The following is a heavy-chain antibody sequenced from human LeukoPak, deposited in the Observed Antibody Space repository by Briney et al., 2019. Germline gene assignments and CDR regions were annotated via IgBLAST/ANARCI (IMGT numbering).Heavy chain of an antibody. CDR2: SSAYNGNR. J-gene: IGHJ4*02. Sequence: GASVKVSCKASSYTCTSYGISRARHAPGQALELMGWSSAYNGNRNYAQKLQGRVTMTTDASTSTAYKELRSLRSDDTAVYYFARDWREIGYCSGGSCYLFDYWGQGTLVTVSS. V-gene: IGHV1-18*01. CDR1: SYTCTSYG. D-gene: IGHD2-15*01. CDR3: ARDWREIGYCSGGSCYLFDY.